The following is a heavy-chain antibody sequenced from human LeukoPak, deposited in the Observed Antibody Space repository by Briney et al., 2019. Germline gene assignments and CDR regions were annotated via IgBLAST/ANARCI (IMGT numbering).Heavy chain of an antibody. D-gene: IGHD1-26*01. CDR2: FDPEDGET. J-gene: IGHJ4*02. Sequence: ASVRVSCKVSGYTLTELSMHWVRQAPGKGLEWMGGFDPEDGETIYAQKFQGRVTMTEDTSTDTAYMELSSLRSEDTAVYYCAKGLYSGSYDGFDSWGQGALVTVSS. CDR3: AKGLYSGSYDGFDS. CDR1: GYTLTELS. V-gene: IGHV1-24*01.